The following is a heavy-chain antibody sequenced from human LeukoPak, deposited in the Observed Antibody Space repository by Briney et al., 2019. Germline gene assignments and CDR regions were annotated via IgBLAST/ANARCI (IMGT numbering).Heavy chain of an antibody. V-gene: IGHV4-34*01. CDR1: GGSFSDYY. D-gene: IGHD3-10*01. CDR3: ARGLEVRGVIYYYYYMDV. CDR2: INHSGST. Sequence: SETLSLTCAVYGGSFSDYYWSWIRQPPGKGLEWIGEINHSGSTNYNPSLKSRVTISVDTSKNQFSLKLSSVTAADTAVYYCARGLEVRGVIYYYYYMDVWGKGTTVTSP. J-gene: IGHJ6*03.